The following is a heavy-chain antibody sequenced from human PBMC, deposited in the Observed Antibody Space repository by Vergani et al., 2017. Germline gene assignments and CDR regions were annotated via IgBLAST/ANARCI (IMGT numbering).Heavy chain of an antibody. CDR1: GGSISTYY. J-gene: IGHJ4*02. V-gene: IGHV4-59*01. Sequence: QVQLRESGPGLVKPSETLSLTCTVSGGSISTYYWRWIRQPPGKGLEWIGYIYYSGNTNYNPSLKSRVTISVDTSKNQFSLKLNSVTAADTAVYYCARDLNWGAFDYWGQGTLVTVSS. D-gene: IGHD7-27*01. CDR2: IYYSGNT. CDR3: ARDLNWGAFDY.